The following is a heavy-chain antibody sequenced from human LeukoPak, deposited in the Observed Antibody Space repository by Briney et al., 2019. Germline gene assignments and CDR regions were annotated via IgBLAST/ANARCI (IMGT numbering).Heavy chain of an antibody. CDR3: ARNRFRLDY. CDR2: IKEDGSEK. D-gene: IGHD3-16*02. CDR1: GFTFSSYW. J-gene: IGHJ4*02. V-gene: IGHV3-7*05. Sequence: GGSLRLSCAASGFTFSSYWMSWVRQAPGKGLECVANIKEDGSEKYYVGSVKGRFTISRDNAKNSLYLQMISLSAEDTAVYYCARNRFRLDYWGQGTLVTVSS.